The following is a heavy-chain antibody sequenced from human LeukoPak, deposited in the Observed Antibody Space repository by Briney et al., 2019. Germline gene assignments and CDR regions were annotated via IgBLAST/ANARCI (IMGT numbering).Heavy chain of an antibody. D-gene: IGHD1-1*01. CDR3: ARDGPRVLHWYFDL. Sequence: ASVKVSCKASGYTFTGYYMHWVRQAPGQGLEGMGWINPNSGGTNYAQKFQGRVTMTRDTSISTAYMELSRLRSDDTAVYYCARDGPRVLHWYFDLWGRGTLVTVSS. V-gene: IGHV1-2*02. J-gene: IGHJ2*01. CDR1: GYTFTGYY. CDR2: INPNSGGT.